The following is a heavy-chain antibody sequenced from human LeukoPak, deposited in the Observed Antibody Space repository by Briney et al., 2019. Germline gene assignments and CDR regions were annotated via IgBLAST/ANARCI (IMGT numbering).Heavy chain of an antibody. V-gene: IGHV1-18*01. CDR1: GYTFSNYA. CDR3: ARNGGGLDY. Sequence: GASVTVSCKASGYTFSNYAITWVRQAPGQGLEWMGWISAYNGNTNYAQKLQGRVTMTTDTSTNTAYLELRSLRSDDTAVYYCARNGGGLDYWGQGTLVTVSS. CDR2: ISAYNGNT. J-gene: IGHJ4*02. D-gene: IGHD3-16*01.